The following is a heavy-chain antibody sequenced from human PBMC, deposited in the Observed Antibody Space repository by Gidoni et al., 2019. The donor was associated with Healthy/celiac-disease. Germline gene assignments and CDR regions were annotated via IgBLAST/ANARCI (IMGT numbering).Heavy chain of an antibody. D-gene: IGHD3-10*01. CDR2: IYSGGST. Sequence: EVQRVEFGGGLIQPGGSLRLSWAAAGFTVSSNYMSWVRQAPGKGLEWVSVIYSGGSTYSSDSVKGRFTISIDNSKTTLYLQMNSLRAEDTAVYHCARGTYYYGSGSHIDYWGQGTLVTVSS. J-gene: IGHJ4*02. CDR1: GFTVSSNY. CDR3: ARGTYYYGSGSHIDY. V-gene: IGHV3-53*01.